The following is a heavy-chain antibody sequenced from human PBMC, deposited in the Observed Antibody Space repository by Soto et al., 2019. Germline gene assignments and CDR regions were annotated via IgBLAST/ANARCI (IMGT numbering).Heavy chain of an antibody. CDR2: IYYSGST. Sequence: PSETLSLTCTVSGGSISSYYWSWIRQPPGKGLEWIGYIYYSGSTNYNPSLKSRVTISVDTSKNQFSLKLSSVTAADTAVYYCASSSSWYRSYGMDVWGQGTTVTVSS. V-gene: IGHV4-59*01. CDR1: GGSISSYY. D-gene: IGHD6-13*01. J-gene: IGHJ6*02. CDR3: ASSSSWYRSYGMDV.